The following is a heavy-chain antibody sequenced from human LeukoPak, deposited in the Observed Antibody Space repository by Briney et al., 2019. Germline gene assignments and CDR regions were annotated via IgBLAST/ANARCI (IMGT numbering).Heavy chain of an antibody. CDR3: ARHGYDSGGYYLGGVDY. V-gene: IGHV4-39*01. Sequence: SDTLSLPCTVSGASLTSSTYYWGWIRQPPGKGLEWIGSIYNSGSTYYNPSLKSRVTISVDTSKIHFSLKLSSVTAADTAVYYCARHGYDSGGYYLGGVDYWGQGTLVTVSS. D-gene: IGHD3-22*01. J-gene: IGHJ4*02. CDR2: IYNSGST. CDR1: GASLTSSTYY.